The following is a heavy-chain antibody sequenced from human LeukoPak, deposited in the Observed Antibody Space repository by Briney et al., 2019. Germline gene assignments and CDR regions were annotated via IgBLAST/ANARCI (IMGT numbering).Heavy chain of an antibody. J-gene: IGHJ4*02. Sequence: GASVKVSCKASGGTFSSYAISWVRQAPGQGLEWMGGIIPIFGTANYAQKFQGRVTITTDESTSTAYMELSSLRSEDTAVYYCARDRPLNPYSYGSSYFDYWGQGTLVTVSS. D-gene: IGHD5-18*01. CDR2: IIPIFGTA. CDR1: GGTFSSYA. V-gene: IGHV1-69*05. CDR3: ARDRPLNPYSYGSSYFDY.